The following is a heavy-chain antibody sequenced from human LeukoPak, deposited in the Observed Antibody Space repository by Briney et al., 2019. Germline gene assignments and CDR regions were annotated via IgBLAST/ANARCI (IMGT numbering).Heavy chain of an antibody. D-gene: IGHD2-8*01. Sequence: SETLSLTCDVSGDSITNTNWWNWVRQSPGKGLKWIGEISHSGNTDYNPSLKSRVTISLDRSKKQFSLKLSSVTAADTAVYYCARSTFTNLGAAFDVWGQGTMVAVSS. CDR1: GDSITNTNW. CDR3: ARSTFTNLGAAFDV. J-gene: IGHJ3*01. V-gene: IGHV4-4*02. CDR2: ISHSGNT.